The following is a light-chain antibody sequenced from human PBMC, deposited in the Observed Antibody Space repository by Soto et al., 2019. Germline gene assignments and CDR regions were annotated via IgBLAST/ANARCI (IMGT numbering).Light chain of an antibody. Sequence: QSVLTQPPAVSGASGQRVTISCTGSSSNIGAGYDVHWYQQLPGTAPKLLIYGNSNRPSGVPDRFSGSKSGTSASLAITGLQAEDEADYYCQPYDSSMSGSVVFGGGTKLTVL. J-gene: IGLJ2*01. CDR2: GNS. V-gene: IGLV1-40*01. CDR1: SSNIGAGYD. CDR3: QPYDSSMSGSVV.